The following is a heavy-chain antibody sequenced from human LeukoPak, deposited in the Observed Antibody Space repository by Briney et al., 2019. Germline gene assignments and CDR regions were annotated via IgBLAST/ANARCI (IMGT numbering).Heavy chain of an antibody. CDR1: GFTFSSYT. D-gene: IGHD7-27*01. Sequence: GGSLRLSCTASGFTFSSYTMSWVRQAPGKGLKWVSTITTGGPNTYYADSVKGRFTVSRDDSKNTLYLQMNSLRAEDTAVYYCAKDGGLWVSAHWGDSWGRGTLVTISS. CDR3: AKDGGLWVSAHWGDS. CDR2: ITTGGPNT. J-gene: IGHJ4*02. V-gene: IGHV3-23*01.